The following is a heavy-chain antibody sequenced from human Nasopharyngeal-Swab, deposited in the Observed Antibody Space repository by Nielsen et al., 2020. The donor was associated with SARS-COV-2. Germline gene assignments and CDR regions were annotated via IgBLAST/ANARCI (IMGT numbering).Heavy chain of an antibody. J-gene: IGHJ4*02. V-gene: IGHV3-30*18. Sequence: GSLKISCAASGFTFSSYSMNWVRQAPGKGLEWVAVISYDGSNKYYADSVKGRFTISRDNSKNTLYLQMNSLRAEDTAVYYCAKGYFLDYWGQGTLVTVSS. D-gene: IGHD2/OR15-2a*01. CDR3: AKGYFLDY. CDR2: ISYDGSNK. CDR1: GFTFSSYS.